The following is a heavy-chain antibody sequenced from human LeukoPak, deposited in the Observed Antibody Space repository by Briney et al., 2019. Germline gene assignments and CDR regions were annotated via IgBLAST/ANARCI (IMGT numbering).Heavy chain of an antibody. CDR1: GFTFSSYS. Sequence: PGGSLRLSCAASGFTFSSYSMNWVRQAPGKGLEWVSSISSSSSYIYYADSVKGRFTISRDNAKNSLYLQMNSLRAEDTAVYYCARVREYSSSSSPYDYWGQGTLVTVSS. CDR3: ARVREYSSSSSPYDY. J-gene: IGHJ4*02. CDR2: ISSSSSYI. V-gene: IGHV3-21*01. D-gene: IGHD6-6*01.